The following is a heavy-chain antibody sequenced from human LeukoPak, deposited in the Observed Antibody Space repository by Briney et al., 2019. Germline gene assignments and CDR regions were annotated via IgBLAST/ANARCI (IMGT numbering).Heavy chain of an antibody. V-gene: IGHV1-24*01. CDR1: GNTLTDLS. J-gene: IGHJ4*02. CDR2: FDPEDAEI. Sequence: ASVKVTCKVSGNTLTDLSIHWVRQAPGKGLDWMGGFDPEDAEIIYAEKFQDRVTMTEDPSTDTAYLELSSLRSEDTAVYYCAAEGQWSLVHYFNSWGQGTLVTVSS. CDR3: AAEGQWSLVHYFNS. D-gene: IGHD2-15*01.